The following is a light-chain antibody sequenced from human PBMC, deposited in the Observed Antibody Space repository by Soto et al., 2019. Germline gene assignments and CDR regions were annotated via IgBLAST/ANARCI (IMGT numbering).Light chain of an antibody. CDR1: QAISNY. V-gene: IGKV1-9*01. CDR3: QQYNTYPWT. Sequence: IHLTQSPSFLSASAGDRVTITCRASQAISNYLAWYQQKPGKAPKLLIYAASTLQSGVPSRFSGSGSGTEFTLTISSLQPEDFATYYCQQYNTYPWTFGQGTKVEIK. CDR2: AAS. J-gene: IGKJ1*01.